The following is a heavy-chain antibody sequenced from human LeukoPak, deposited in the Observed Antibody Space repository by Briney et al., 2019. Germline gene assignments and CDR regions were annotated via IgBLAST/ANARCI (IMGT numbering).Heavy chain of an antibody. Sequence: GGSLRLSCAASGFTFSSYWMHWVRQAPGKGLVWVSGTNTDGSSTMYADSVKGRFTIARDNAKNTLYLQMNGLRAEDTAVYYCYGANAEHWGQGTLVTVSS. D-gene: IGHD4-23*01. CDR3: YGANAEH. CDR2: TNTDGSST. J-gene: IGHJ1*01. V-gene: IGHV3-74*03. CDR1: GFTFSSYW.